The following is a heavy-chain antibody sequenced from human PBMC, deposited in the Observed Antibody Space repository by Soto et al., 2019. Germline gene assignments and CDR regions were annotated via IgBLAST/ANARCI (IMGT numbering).Heavy chain of an antibody. CDR1: GFTFSSYS. J-gene: IGHJ4*02. CDR3: AREIGDYDFWSGPRGFDY. CDR2: ISSSSSTI. D-gene: IGHD3-3*01. V-gene: IGHV3-48*04. Sequence: GGSLRLSCAASGFTFSSYSMNWVRQAPGKGLEWVSSISSSSSTIYYADSVKGRFTISRDNAKNSLYLQMNSLRAEDTAVYYCAREIGDYDFWSGPRGFDYWGQGTLVTVSS.